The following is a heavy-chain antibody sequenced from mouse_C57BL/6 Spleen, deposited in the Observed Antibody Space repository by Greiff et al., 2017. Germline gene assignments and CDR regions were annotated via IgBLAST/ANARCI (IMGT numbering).Heavy chain of an antibody. D-gene: IGHD2-5*01. Sequence: QVQLQQPGAELVKPGASVKVSCKASGYTFSSYWMHWVKPRPGQGLEWIGRIHPSGSDTNYNHKFKGKATLTVDKSSNTAYMQRSSLTSEDSAVYYGAMSNDYAMDYWGQGTSVTVSS. CDR1: GYTFSSYW. J-gene: IGHJ4*01. CDR2: IHPSGSDT. V-gene: IGHV1-74*01. CDR3: AMSNDYAMDY.